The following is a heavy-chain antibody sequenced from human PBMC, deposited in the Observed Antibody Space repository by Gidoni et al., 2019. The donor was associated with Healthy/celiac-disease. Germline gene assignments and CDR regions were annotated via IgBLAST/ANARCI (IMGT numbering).Heavy chain of an antibody. CDR2: IIPIFGTA. D-gene: IGHD1-1*01. CDR1: GGTFSSYA. CDR3: APEGTPGGMDV. Sequence: QVQLVPSGAEVKKPGSSVKVSCKVSGGTFSSYAISWVRQAPGQGLEWMGGIIPIFGTANYAQKFQGRVTITADKSTSTAYMELSSLRSEDTAVYYCAPEGTPGGMDVWGQGTTVTVSS. V-gene: IGHV1-69*06. J-gene: IGHJ6*02.